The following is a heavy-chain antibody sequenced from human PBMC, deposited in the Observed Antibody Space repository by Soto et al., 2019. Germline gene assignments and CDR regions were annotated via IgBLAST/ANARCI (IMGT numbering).Heavy chain of an antibody. CDR2: ISTYNGNT. V-gene: IGHV1-18*01. CDR3: ARDKYYYDSSISFPSFDY. CDR1: DYTFTSYG. Sequence: ASVKVSCKASDYTFTSYGISWVRQAPGQGLEWMGWISTYNGNTNYAQKLQSRVTMTSDTSTSTAYMELRSLRSDDTAVYYCARDKYYYDSSISFPSFDYWGQGPLVTVSS. D-gene: IGHD3-22*01. J-gene: IGHJ4*02.